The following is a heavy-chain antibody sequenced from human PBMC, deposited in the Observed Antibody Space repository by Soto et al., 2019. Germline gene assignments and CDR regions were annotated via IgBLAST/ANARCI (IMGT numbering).Heavy chain of an antibody. CDR1: GYTFTRYA. J-gene: IGHJ4*02. Sequence: GASVKVSCKASGYTFTRYAMQWVRQAPGQRLQCMGWINAGNGNTKYSQKFQGRVTITRDTSASTAYMELSSLRSEDTAVYYCARGVAPYYFDYRGQGTLVTVSS. D-gene: IGHD2-15*01. V-gene: IGHV1-3*01. CDR3: ARGVAPYYFDY. CDR2: INAGNGNT.